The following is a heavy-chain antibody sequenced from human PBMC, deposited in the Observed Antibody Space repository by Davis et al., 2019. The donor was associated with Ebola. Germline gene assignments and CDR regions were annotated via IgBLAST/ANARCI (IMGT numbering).Heavy chain of an antibody. CDR3: ARGGMAAAGIWNYYYYGMDV. J-gene: IGHJ6*02. Sequence: ASVKVSCKASGYTFTSYYMHWVRQAPGQGLEWMGIINPSGGSTSYAQKFQGRVTMTRNTSISTDYMELSSLRSEDKAVYYCARGGMAAAGIWNYYYYGMDVWGQGTTVTVSS. CDR2: INPSGGST. D-gene: IGHD6-13*01. V-gene: IGHV1-46*01. CDR1: GYTFTSYY.